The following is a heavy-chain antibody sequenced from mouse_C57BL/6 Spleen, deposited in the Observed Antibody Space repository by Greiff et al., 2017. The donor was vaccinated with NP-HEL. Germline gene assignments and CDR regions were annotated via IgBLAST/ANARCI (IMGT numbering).Heavy chain of an antibody. Sequence: EVHLVESGAELVRPGASVKLSCTASGFTFTDYYMHWVKQRPEQGLEWIGRIDPEDGDTEYAPKFQGKATMTADTSSNTAYLQLSSLTAEDTAVYYCTAYMYYALDDWGQGTSVTVSS. J-gene: IGHJ4*01. D-gene: IGHD6-5*01. CDR1: GFTFTDYY. V-gene: IGHV14-1*01. CDR2: IDPEDGDT. CDR3: TAYMYYALDD.